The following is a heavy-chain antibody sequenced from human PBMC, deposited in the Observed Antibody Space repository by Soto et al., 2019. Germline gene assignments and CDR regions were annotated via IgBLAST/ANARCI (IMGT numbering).Heavy chain of an antibody. CDR2: ISGNGADT. J-gene: IGHJ4*02. D-gene: IGHD6-13*01. CDR3: AKVPSSRIAAARGFDY. CDR1: GFTFSSYA. V-gene: IGHV3-23*01. Sequence: RLSCAASGFTFSSYAMSWVRQAPGKGLEWVSAISGNGADTSYADSVRGRFTISRDNSKNTLYLQMNSLRAEDTAVYYCAKVPSSRIAAARGFDYWGQGTLLTVSS.